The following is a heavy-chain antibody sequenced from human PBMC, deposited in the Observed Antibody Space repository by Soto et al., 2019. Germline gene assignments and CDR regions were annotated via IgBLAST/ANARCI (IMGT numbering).Heavy chain of an antibody. CDR3: ARDLSWGSNWYFYMD. V-gene: IGHV3-48*01. J-gene: IGHJ6*03. CDR2: ISSSSSVI. D-gene: IGHD3-16*01. Sequence: EVQLVESGGGLVQPGGSLRLSCATSGFILSDCAMNWVRQAPGKGLEWVSYISSSSSVIDYADSVKGRFTVSRDNARNSRFLEMSCVRAEDRAVYFCARDLSWGSNWYFYMD. CDR1: GFILSDCA.